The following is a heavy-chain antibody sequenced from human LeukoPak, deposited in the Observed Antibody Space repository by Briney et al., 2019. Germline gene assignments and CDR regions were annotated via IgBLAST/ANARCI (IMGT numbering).Heavy chain of an antibody. D-gene: IGHD2-2*01. CDR1: GGSISGGGYY. CDR2: IYYSGST. CDR3: ARVRYHLNWFDP. J-gene: IGHJ5*02. V-gene: IGHV4-31*03. Sequence: SETLSLTCTVSGGSISGGGYYWSWIRQHPGKCLEWIGYIYYSGSTYYNPSLKSRVTISVDTSKNQFSLKLSSVTAADTAVYYCARVRYHLNWFDPWGQGTLVTVSS.